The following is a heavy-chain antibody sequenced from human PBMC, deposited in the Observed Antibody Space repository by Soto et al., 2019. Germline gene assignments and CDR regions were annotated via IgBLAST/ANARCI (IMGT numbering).Heavy chain of an antibody. J-gene: IGHJ2*01. CDR2: INPGNGNT. Sequence: QVQVVQSGAEVKKPGASVKGSCKASGYTFTSYAMHWVRQAPGQRLEWMGWINPGNGNTKNSQKFQGRVTITRDTFASTAYMELSSLRSEATAVYYCAGGASSVTTFYFDLWGRGTLVTVSS. D-gene: IGHD4-17*01. CDR1: GYTFTSYA. V-gene: IGHV1-3*01. CDR3: AGGASSVTTFYFDL.